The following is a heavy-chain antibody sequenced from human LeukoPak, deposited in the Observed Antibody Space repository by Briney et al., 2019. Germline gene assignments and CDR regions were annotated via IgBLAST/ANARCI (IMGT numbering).Heavy chain of an antibody. CDR1: GGSTSSSSYY. Sequence: PSETLSLTCTVSGGSTSSSSYYWSWIRQPPGKGLEWIGYIYYSGSTYYNPSLKSRVTISVDRSKNQFSLKLSSVTAADTAVYYCARVQKGVTDYWGQGTLVTVSS. CDR2: IYYSGST. D-gene: IGHD2-21*02. V-gene: IGHV4-30-4*01. J-gene: IGHJ4*02. CDR3: ARVQKGVTDY.